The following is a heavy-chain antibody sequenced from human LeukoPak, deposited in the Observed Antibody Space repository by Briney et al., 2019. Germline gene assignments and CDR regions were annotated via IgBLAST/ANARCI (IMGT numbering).Heavy chain of an antibody. CDR1: GFTFGDYA. CDR2: ISWNSGSI. CDR3: TRSSGYPRNWFDP. Sequence: GGSLRLSCAASGFTFGDYAMHWVRQAPGKGLEWVSGISWNSGSIVYADSVKGRFTISGDNAKNSLYLQMNSLRADDTALYYCTRSSGYPRNWFDPWGRGTLVTVSS. J-gene: IGHJ5*02. D-gene: IGHD5-12*01. V-gene: IGHV3-9*01.